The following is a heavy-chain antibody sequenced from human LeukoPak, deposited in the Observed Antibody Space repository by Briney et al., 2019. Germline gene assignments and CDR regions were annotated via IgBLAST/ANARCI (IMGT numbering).Heavy chain of an antibody. CDR2: INPNSGGT. CDR1: GYTFTGYY. V-gene: IGHV1-2*02. Sequence: EASVKVSCKASGYTFTGYYMHWVRQAPGQGLEWMGWINPNSGGTNYAQKFQGRVTMTRDTSTSTVYMELSSLRSEDVAVYYCARDYLKVVVAATAPSAGHMDYWGQGTLVTVSS. D-gene: IGHD2-15*01. J-gene: IGHJ4*02. CDR3: ARDYLKVVVAATAPSAGHMDY.